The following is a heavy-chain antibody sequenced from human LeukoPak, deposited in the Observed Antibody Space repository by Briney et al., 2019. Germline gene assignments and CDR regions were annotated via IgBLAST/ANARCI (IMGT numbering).Heavy chain of an antibody. J-gene: IGHJ6*03. CDR1: GFTFGDYD. CDR2: IRRKGAGGTP. V-gene: IGHV3-49*04. CDR3: AKDDDLRLGESSFRYMDV. Sequence: GGSLRLSCTASGFTFGDYDMSWVRQAPGKGLEWVGFIRRKGAGGTPEYAASVKGRFTISRDNSKNTLYLQMNSLRAEDTAVYYCAKDDDLRLGESSFRYMDVWGKGTTVTVSS. D-gene: IGHD3-16*01.